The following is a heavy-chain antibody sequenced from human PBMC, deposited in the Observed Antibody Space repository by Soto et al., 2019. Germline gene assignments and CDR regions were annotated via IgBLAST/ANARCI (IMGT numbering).Heavy chain of an antibody. Sequence: EAHLVESGGGLVQPGRSRRLSCAASGFTFSSYAFNWVRQAPGKGLEWISYISVGGGSIFYADSVKGRFTISRDDAQNSLYLQMNTLRAVDMAIYFCVRDDKWAFDIWGQGTTVIVSS. J-gene: IGHJ3*02. CDR3: VRDDKWAFDI. CDR1: GFTFSSYA. V-gene: IGHV3-48*01. CDR2: ISVGGGSI. D-gene: IGHD1-26*01.